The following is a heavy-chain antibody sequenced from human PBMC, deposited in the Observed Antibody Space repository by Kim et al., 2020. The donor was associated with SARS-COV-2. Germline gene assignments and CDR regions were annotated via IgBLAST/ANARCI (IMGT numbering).Heavy chain of an antibody. Sequence: ASVKVSCKASGYTFTNYGINWVRQAPGQGLEWMGWINAYNGNTNYAQSLQGRVTMTPDTSTSTAYLELRSLRADDTAVYYCARDHVVLEHCLGDYWGQGTLVTVSS. CDR1: GYTFTNYG. V-gene: IGHV1-18*01. J-gene: IGHJ4*02. CDR3: ARDHVVLEHCLGDY. CDR2: INAYNGNT. D-gene: IGHD2-21*02.